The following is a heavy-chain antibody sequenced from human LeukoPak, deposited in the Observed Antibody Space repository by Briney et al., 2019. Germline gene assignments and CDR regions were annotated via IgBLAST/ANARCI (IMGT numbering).Heavy chain of an antibody. CDR3: ARSAYNYGYVYFDH. CDR1: GYTFTGCF. Sequence: ASVKVSCKASGYTFTGCFIHYVRQAPGQGLEWMGWIDPNSDNIRYTETFKDRVTMTRDTSTNTAYMELSWLRSDDTAVYYCARSAYNYGYVYFDHWGQGTLVIVSS. CDR2: IDPNSDNI. J-gene: IGHJ4*02. V-gene: IGHV1-2*02. D-gene: IGHD5-18*01.